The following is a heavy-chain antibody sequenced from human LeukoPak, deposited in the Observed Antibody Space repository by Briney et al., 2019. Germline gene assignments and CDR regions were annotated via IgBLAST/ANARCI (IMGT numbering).Heavy chain of an antibody. CDR1: GFTFTSYA. CDR3: AKLKQWQPQRYFFEY. Sequence: PGRSLRLSCAASGFTFTSYAMSWVRQAPGKGLEWVSTFSGASSTSYADAVKGRVTISRDNSKNILYLQMNSLRAEDTAVYYCAKLKQWQPQRYFFEYWGQGALVTVAS. V-gene: IGHV3-23*01. CDR2: FSGASST. D-gene: IGHD6-19*01. J-gene: IGHJ4*02.